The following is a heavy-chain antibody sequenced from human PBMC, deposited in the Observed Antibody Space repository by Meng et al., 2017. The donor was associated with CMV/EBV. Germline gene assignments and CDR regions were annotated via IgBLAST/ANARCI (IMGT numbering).Heavy chain of an antibody. V-gene: IGHV4-30-4*08. Sequence: QLRLREAGPGLVKPSQTLSLTCTVSGGSISSGDYYWSWIRQPPGKGLEWIGYIYYSGSTYYNPPLKSRVTISVDTSKNQFSLKLSSVTAADTAVYYCARVMVRGVISAFDIWGQGTMVTVSS. CDR2: IYYSGST. D-gene: IGHD3-10*01. J-gene: IGHJ3*02. CDR3: ARVMVRGVISAFDI. CDR1: GGSISSGDYY.